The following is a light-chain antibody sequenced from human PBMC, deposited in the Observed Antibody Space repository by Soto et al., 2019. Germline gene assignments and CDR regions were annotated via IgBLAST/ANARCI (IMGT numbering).Light chain of an antibody. CDR1: QSVNRY. CDR2: DTS. V-gene: IGKV3-11*01. Sequence: EIVLTQSPATLSLSPGERATLSCRASQSVNRYLAWYQQKPGQAPRLLIYDTSFRATGIPARFSGSGSGTGFSLTISSLEPEEFAIYYCHQRSNWPLTFGGGTKVEIK. J-gene: IGKJ4*01. CDR3: HQRSNWPLT.